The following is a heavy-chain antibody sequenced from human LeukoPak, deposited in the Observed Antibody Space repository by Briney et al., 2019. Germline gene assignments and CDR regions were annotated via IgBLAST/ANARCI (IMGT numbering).Heavy chain of an antibody. J-gene: IGHJ5*02. V-gene: IGHV4-34*01. CDR3: ARRIRESSTLVRSWFDP. CDR1: GGSLSGYY. CDR2: IRPTGGT. Sequence: SETLSLTCAVNGGSLSGYYWSWVRQAPGKGLECIGEIRPTGGTYSNPPLKSRVTFSVDPSKNQFSLNLKYVTAADTAVYYCARRIRESSTLVRSWFDPWGQGTQVTVYS. D-gene: IGHD6-13*01.